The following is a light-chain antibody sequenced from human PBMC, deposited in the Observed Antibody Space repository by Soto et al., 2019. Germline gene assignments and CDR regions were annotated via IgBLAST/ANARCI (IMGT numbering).Light chain of an antibody. V-gene: IGLV1-36*01. CDR1: NVGNKP. J-gene: IGLJ3*02. CDR2: YDD. Sequence: QSVLTQPPSVSEAPGQRVTISCSGSNVGNKPVNWYQQVPGKAPKLLLYYDDMLSSGVSDRFSGSKSGTSASLAISGLHNDDEGDYYCAIWDDSVDGWVFGGGTQLTVL. CDR3: AIWDDSVDGWV.